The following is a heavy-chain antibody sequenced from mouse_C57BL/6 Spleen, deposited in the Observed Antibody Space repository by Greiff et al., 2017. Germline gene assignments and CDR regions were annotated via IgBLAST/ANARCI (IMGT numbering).Heavy chain of an antibody. CDR1: GFTFSSYG. Sequence: EVQRQQSGGDLVKPGASLKLSCAASGFTFSSYGMSWVHQTPDKRLEWVGNICSGGSYTYYPDSVKGRYTISRDNAKNTLYMQMSSLKSEDTAMYYCARRVPYYFDYWGQGTTLTVSS. CDR2: ICSGGSYT. J-gene: IGHJ2*01. D-gene: IGHD2-14*01. CDR3: ARRVPYYFDY. V-gene: IGHV5-6*01.